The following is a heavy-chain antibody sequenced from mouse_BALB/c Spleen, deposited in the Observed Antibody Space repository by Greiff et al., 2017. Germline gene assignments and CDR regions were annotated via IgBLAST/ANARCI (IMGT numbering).Heavy chain of an antibody. D-gene: IGHD2-14*01. CDR1: GFSLTSYG. CDR2: IWAGGST. Sequence: VQVVESGPGLVAPSQSLSITCTVSGFSLTSYGVHWVRQPPGKGLEWLGVIWAGGSTNYNSALMSRLSISKDNSKSQVFLKMNSLQTDDTAMYYCARDRYDRGMDYWGQGTSVTVSS. CDR3: ARDRYDRGMDY. V-gene: IGHV2-9*02. J-gene: IGHJ4*01.